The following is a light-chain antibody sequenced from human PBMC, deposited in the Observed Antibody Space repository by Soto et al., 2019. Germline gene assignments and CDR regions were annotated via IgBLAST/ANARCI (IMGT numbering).Light chain of an antibody. CDR1: SSDVESYNL. Sequence: QSVLTQPASGSGSPGQSITISCTGTSSDVESYNLVSWYQQHPGKAPKVMIYDVSKRPSGVPDRFSGSKSGNTASLTLSGLQAEDEADYYCCSYAGSYTFHVFVTGTNVTVL. CDR2: DVS. J-gene: IGLJ1*01. V-gene: IGLV2-11*01. CDR3: CSYAGSYTFHV.